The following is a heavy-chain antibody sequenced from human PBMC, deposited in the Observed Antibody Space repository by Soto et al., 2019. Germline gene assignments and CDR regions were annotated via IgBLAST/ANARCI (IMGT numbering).Heavy chain of an antibody. CDR1: GFTFSHYA. J-gene: IGHJ4*02. V-gene: IGHV3-30*18. D-gene: IGHD1-26*01. Sequence: QVQLVESGGGVVQPGRTLSLSCAPPGFTFSHYAMHWVRQAPGKGLEWVALMSYDGSNENYADPVKGRFTISRDNSKNTLYLQMNSLRAEDTAVYYCAKDGSHNFDYWGQGTLVTVSS. CDR3: AKDGSHNFDY. CDR2: MSYDGSNE.